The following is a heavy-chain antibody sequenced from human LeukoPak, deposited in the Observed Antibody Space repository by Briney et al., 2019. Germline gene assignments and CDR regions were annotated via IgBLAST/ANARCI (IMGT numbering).Heavy chain of an antibody. V-gene: IGHV3-30*02. D-gene: IGHD5-12*01. J-gene: IGHJ4*02. CDR1: GFTFSNYG. CDR2: IGHDGSKE. CDR3: AKDRRYSGYGIFDY. Sequence: GGSLRLSCAAAGFTFSNYGIHWVRQAPGKGLEWVAFIGHDGSKEYYADSVEGRFTISRDSFKNTVYLQMNSLRADDTALYYCAKDRRYSGYGIFDYWGQGTLVTVSS.